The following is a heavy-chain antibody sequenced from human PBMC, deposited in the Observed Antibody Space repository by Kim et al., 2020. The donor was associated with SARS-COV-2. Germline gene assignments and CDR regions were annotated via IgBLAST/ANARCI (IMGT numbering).Heavy chain of an antibody. D-gene: IGHD5-12*01. V-gene: IGHV4-34*01. Sequence: NPSHKSRVTISVDTSKSQFALKLSSVTAADTAGYYCARGRGWLRSALDYWGQGTLVTVSS. J-gene: IGHJ4*02. CDR3: ARGRGWLRSALDY.